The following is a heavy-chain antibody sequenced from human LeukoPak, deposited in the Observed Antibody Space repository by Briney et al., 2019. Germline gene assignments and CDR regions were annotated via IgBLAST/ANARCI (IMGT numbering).Heavy chain of an antibody. CDR2: ISGSGGST. J-gene: IGHJ4*02. V-gene: IGHV3-23*01. CDR1: GFTFSSYA. CDR3: ATPLSHNYYDSSGYYYGIHRDAYFDY. Sequence: QSGGSLRLSCAASGFTFSSYAMSWVRQAPGKGLEWVSAISGSGGSTYYADSVTGRFTISRDNSKNTLYLQMNSLRAEDTAVYYCATPLSHNYYDSSGYYYGIHRDAYFDYWGQGTLVTVSS. D-gene: IGHD3-22*01.